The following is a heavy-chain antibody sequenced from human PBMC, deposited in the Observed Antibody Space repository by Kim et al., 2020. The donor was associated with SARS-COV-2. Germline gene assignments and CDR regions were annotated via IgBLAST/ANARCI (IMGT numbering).Heavy chain of an antibody. CDR1: GYSFANYW. CDR2: INPRDSDS. J-gene: IGHJ4*02. CDR3: ARAAYYSDTNWYYFHY. V-gene: IGHV5-51*01. D-gene: IGHD3-22*01. Sequence: GESLKISCKGSGYSFANYWIGWVRQMPGKGLEWMGIINPRDSDSRYSPSFQGQVTISADKSVSTAYLQWSSLKASDTAMYYCARAAYYSDTNWYYFHYWGQGTLVTVSS.